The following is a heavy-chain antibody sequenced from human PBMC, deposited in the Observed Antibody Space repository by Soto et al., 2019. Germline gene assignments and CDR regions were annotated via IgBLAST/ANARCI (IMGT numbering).Heavy chain of an antibody. CDR1: GGTFSSYA. D-gene: IGHD3-3*01. J-gene: IGHJ6*02. V-gene: IGHV1-69*13. CDR2: IIPIFGTA. CDR3: ARGGSRSGVVTYGMDV. Sequence: SVKVSCKASGGTFSSYAISWVRQAPGQGLEWMGGIIPIFGTANYAQKFQGRVTITADESTSTAYMELSSLRSEDTAVYYCARGGSRSGVVTYGMDVWGQGTTVTSP.